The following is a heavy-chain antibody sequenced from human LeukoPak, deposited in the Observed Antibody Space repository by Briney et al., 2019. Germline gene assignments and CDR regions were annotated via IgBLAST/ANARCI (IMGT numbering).Heavy chain of an antibody. D-gene: IGHD1-1*01. CDR3: ARDGYINDAFDI. V-gene: IGHV4-31*03. CDR2: IHYRGTT. CDR1: GYSLTTDDSF. Sequence: PSETLSLTCTVSGYSLTTDDSFWSWIRQFPGRGLEWIGYIHYRGTTNYNPSLKSRLSMSIDMSKDRFSLNLTSVTAADTAIYYCARDGYINDAFDIWGQGIVVTVSS. J-gene: IGHJ3*02.